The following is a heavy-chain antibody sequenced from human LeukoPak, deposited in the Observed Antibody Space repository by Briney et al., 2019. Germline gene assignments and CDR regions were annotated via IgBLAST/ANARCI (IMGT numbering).Heavy chain of an antibody. CDR2: ISSSSSYI. CDR1: GFTFSSYS. V-gene: IGHV3-21*01. D-gene: IGHD3-22*01. CDR3: ARDWAPNYYDSSGFFDAFDI. Sequence: GGSLRLSCAASGFTFSSYSMNWVRQAPGKGLEWVSSISSSSSYIYYADSVKGRFTISRDNAKNSLYLQMNSLRAEDTAVYYCARDWAPNYYDSSGFFDAFDIWGQGTMVTVSS. J-gene: IGHJ3*02.